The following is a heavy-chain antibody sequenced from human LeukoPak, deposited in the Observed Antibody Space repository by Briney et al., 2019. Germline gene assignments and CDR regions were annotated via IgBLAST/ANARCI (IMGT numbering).Heavy chain of an antibody. CDR1: GFTFRSYW. CDR3: ARGSWNDRDLDY. D-gene: IGHD1-1*01. CDR2: INTDETIT. J-gene: IGHJ4*02. Sequence: GSVRLSCAASGFTFRSYWMHWVRQAPGKGLVWVSRINTDETITTYADSVRGRFTISRDNAKNTLYLQMNSLRVDDTAVYYCARGSWNDRDLDYWGQGTLITVSS. V-gene: IGHV3-74*01.